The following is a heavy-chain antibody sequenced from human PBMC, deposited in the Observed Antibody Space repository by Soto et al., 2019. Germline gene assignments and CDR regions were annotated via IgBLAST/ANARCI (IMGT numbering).Heavy chain of an antibody. D-gene: IGHD1-26*01. CDR3: ARGGANDAFDV. CDR2: LYSGGGT. V-gene: IGHV3-53*02. CDR1: GFIASNNY. Sequence: EVQLVETGGGLIQPGGSLRLSCAASGFIASNNYMSWVRQAPGKGLEWVSVLYSGGGTYYADSVKGRFTISRDSSKNTLYLQMTSLSDEDTAVYFCARGGANDAFDVWGQGTVVTVSS. J-gene: IGHJ3*01.